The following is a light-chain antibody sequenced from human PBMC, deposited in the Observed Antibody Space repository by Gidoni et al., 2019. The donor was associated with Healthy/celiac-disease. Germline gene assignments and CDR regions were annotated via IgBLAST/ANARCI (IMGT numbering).Light chain of an antibody. V-gene: IGKV3-15*01. J-gene: IGKJ2*01. CDR2: GAS. CDR3: QQYNNWPPKYT. CDR1: QSVSSN. Sequence: EIVMTQSPATLSVSPGERATLSCRASQSVSSNLAWYQQKPGQAPRLLIYGASTRATGIPARFSGSGSGTEFTLTISSLQSEDFAVYYCQQYNNWPPKYTFGXGTKLEIK.